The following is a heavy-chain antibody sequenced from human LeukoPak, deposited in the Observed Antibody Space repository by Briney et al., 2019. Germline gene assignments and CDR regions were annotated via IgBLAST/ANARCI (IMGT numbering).Heavy chain of an antibody. D-gene: IGHD1-26*01. Sequence: GGSLRLSCAASGFTFSNYWMHWVRQAPGKGLVGVSRINSDGSVTNYADSVKGRFTISRDNAKNTLYLQMNSLTAEDTAVYYCARARGGTYFDYWGQGTLVTVSS. CDR2: INSDGSVT. J-gene: IGHJ4*02. CDR3: ARARGGTYFDY. CDR1: GFTFSNYW. V-gene: IGHV3-74*01.